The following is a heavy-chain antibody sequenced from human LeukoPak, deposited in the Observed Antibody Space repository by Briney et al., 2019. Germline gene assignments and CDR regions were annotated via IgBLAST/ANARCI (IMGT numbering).Heavy chain of an antibody. CDR1: GFTFSSYG. V-gene: IGHV3-30*02. CDR3: AKDHDSSGSAIDY. CDR2: IRYDGSNK. J-gene: IGHJ4*02. D-gene: IGHD3-22*01. Sequence: GGSLRLSCAASGFTFSSYGMHWVRQAPGKGLEWVAFIRYDGSNKYYADSVKGRFTISRDNSKNTLYLQMNSLRAEDTAVYYCAKDHDSSGSAIDYWGQGTLVTVSS.